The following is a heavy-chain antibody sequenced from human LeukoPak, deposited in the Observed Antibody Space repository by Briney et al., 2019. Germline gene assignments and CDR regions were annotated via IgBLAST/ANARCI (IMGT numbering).Heavy chain of an antibody. CDR1: GYTFTSYG. D-gene: IGHD5-24*01. Sequence: ASVKVSCKASGYTFTSYGISWVRQAPGQGLEWMGWISAYNGNTNYAQKLQGRVTMSTDTSTSTAYMELRSLRSDDTAVCYCAREGDGYKHYYYYMDVWGKGTTVTISS. CDR2: ISAYNGNT. J-gene: IGHJ6*03. CDR3: AREGDGYKHYYYYMDV. V-gene: IGHV1-18*01.